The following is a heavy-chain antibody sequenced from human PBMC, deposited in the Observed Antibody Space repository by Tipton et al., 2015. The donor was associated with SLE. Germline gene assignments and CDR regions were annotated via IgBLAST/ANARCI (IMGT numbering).Heavy chain of an antibody. CDR2: INHSGST. CDR1: GGSISSSSYY. Sequence: TLSLTCTVSGGSISSSSYYWGWIRQPPGKGLEWIGEINHSGSTNYNPSLKSRVTISVDTSKNQFSLKLSSVTAADTAVYYCARLPRIAVAGSRGAGDYWGQGTLVTVSS. J-gene: IGHJ4*02. D-gene: IGHD6-19*01. V-gene: IGHV4-39*07. CDR3: ARLPRIAVAGSRGAGDY.